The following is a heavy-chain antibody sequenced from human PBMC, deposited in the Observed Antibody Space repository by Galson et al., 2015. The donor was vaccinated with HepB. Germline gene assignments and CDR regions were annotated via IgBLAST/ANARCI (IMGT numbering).Heavy chain of an antibody. V-gene: IGHV3-30*18. Sequence: SLRLSCAASGFTFSSYGMHWVRQAPGKGLEWVAVISYDGSNKYYADSVKGRFTISRDNSKNTLYLQMNSLRAEDTAVYYCAKDTGRGIYGDYLDYWGQGTLVTVSS. J-gene: IGHJ4*02. D-gene: IGHD4-17*01. CDR2: ISYDGSNK. CDR3: AKDTGRGIYGDYLDY. CDR1: GFTFSSYG.